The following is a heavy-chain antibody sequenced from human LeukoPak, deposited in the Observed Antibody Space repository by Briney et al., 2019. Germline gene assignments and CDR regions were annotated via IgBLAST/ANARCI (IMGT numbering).Heavy chain of an antibody. Sequence: PGGSLRLSCAASAFTFSNAWMSWVRQAPGKGLEWVGRIRSKTDGGTTDYAAPVKGRFTISRDDSKNTLYLQMSSLKTEDTAVYYCTKSLDCSRTTCDSWGQGTLVTVSS. CDR1: AFTFSNAW. J-gene: IGHJ5*01. D-gene: IGHD2-2*01. V-gene: IGHV3-15*01. CDR3: TKSLDCSRTTCDS. CDR2: IRSKTDGGTT.